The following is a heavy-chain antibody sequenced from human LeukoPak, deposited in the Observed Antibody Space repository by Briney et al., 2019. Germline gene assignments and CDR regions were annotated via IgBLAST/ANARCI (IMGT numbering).Heavy chain of an antibody. CDR1: GYTFTSYG. CDR3: ARAGGGYYNPPYYYYYCMDV. D-gene: IGHD3-3*01. J-gene: IGHJ6*03. V-gene: IGHV1-18*01. CDR2: ISAYNGNT. Sequence: ASVKVSCKGSGYTFTSYGISWVRQAPGQGLEWMGWISAYNGNTNYAQKLQGRVTMTTDTSTSTAYMELRSLRSDDTAVYYCARAGGGYYNPPYYYYYCMDVWGKGTTVTVSS.